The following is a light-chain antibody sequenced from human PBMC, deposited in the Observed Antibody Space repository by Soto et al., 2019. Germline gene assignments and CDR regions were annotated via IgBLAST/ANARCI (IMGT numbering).Light chain of an antibody. CDR1: QDIKNY. V-gene: IGKV1-33*01. CDR3: QQYKK. Sequence: DIQMTQSPSSLSASVGDRVTITCQASQDIKNYLNWYQQKSGKAPKLLIYDASDLETGVPSRFSGSGSGTDFTLTISSLQPDDFATYYCQQYKKFGQGTKVDIK. CDR2: DAS. J-gene: IGKJ1*01.